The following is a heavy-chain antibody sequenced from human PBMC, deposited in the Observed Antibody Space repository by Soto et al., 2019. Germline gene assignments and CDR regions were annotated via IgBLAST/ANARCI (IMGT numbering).Heavy chain of an antibody. D-gene: IGHD6-19*01. CDR3: ARDRRIAVAGLNWFAP. V-gene: IGHV1-2*02. CDR2: INPNSGDT. Sequence: ASVKVSCKASGYTFTGYYMHWVRQAPGQGLEWMGWINPNSGDTNYVQKFQGRVTMTRDTSISTAYMELSRLRSDDTAVYYCARDRRIAVAGLNWFAPRGKGTLVTVSS. CDR1: GYTFTGYY. J-gene: IGHJ5*02.